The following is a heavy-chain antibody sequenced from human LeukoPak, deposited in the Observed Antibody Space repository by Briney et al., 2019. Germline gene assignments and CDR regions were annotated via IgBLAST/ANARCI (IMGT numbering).Heavy chain of an antibody. CDR3: ARESGSYFGDGFDI. CDR2: ISSSGGTK. D-gene: IGHD1-26*01. CDR1: GFTFSSYE. J-gene: IGHJ3*02. Sequence: GGSLRLSCAVSGFTFSSYEMNWVRQAPGKGLEWVSYISSSGGTKYYADAVKGRFTISRDNDKNSVYLQMNSLRAEDTAVYYCARESGSYFGDGFDIWGQGTVVTVSS. V-gene: IGHV3-48*03.